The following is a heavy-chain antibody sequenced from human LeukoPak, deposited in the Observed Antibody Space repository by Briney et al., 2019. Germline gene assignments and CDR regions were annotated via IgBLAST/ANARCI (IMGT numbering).Heavy chain of an antibody. D-gene: IGHD5-12*01. Sequence: PGGSLRLSCAASGFTFSSYGIHWVRQAPGKVLEWVAVISYDGSNKYYADSVKGRFTISRDNSKNTLYLQMNSLRAEDTAVYYCAKDAGRYSGYDPVLMGYWGQGTLVTVSS. J-gene: IGHJ4*02. CDR3: AKDAGRYSGYDPVLMGY. CDR1: GFTFSSYG. V-gene: IGHV3-30*18. CDR2: ISYDGSNK.